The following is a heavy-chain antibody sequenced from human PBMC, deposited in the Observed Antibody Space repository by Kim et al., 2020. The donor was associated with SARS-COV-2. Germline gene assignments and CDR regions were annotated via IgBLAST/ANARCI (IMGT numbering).Heavy chain of an antibody. J-gene: IGHJ4*02. D-gene: IGHD6-19*01. CDR3: AHRRLGQWTGDY. V-gene: IGHV2-5*01. Sequence: RYSPSLKSRLTITKDTSKNQVVLTMTNMDPVDTATYYCAHRRLGQWTGDYWGQGTLVTVSS.